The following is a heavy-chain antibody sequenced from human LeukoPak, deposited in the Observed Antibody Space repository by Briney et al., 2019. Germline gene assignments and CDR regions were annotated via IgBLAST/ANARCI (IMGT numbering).Heavy chain of an antibody. V-gene: IGHV3-48*04. D-gene: IGHD6-13*01. CDR1: GFTLSSYS. J-gene: IGHJ4*02. CDR2: ISSSSSTI. Sequence: GGSLRLSCGASGFTLSSYSMNWVRQAPGKGLEWVSYISSSSSTIYYADSVKGRFTISRDNAKNSLYLQMNSLRPEDTALYYCVKAGQGCLDHWGQGILVTVSS. CDR3: VKAGQGCLDH.